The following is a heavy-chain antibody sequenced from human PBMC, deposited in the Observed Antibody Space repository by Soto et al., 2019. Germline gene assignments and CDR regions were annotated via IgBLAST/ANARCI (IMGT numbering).Heavy chain of an antibody. V-gene: IGHV4-31*03. Sequence: SETLSLTCTVSGDSISGGASFWSWIRQPPGKGLEWIANVYYSGSSYYNPSLKRRLTISVDTTKNQFSLQLKSMTAADTAEYYCAKLSCTSSTCYLPGWLGPWGQGTRVTVSS. J-gene: IGHJ5*02. CDR1: GDSISGGASF. D-gene: IGHD2-2*01. CDR3: AKLSCTSSTCYLPGWLGP. CDR2: VYYSGSS.